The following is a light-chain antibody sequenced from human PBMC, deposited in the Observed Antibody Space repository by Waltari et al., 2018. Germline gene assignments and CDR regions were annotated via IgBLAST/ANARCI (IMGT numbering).Light chain of an antibody. CDR3: SSCSSSSTLL. V-gene: IGLV2-14*03. J-gene: IGLJ2*01. CDR2: DVT. CDR1: SRDVGGYNY. Sequence: QSALTQPASVSGSPGQSITISCTGTSRDVGGYNYVSWHQQHPGKAPTLMIYDVTKRPSGVSTRFSGSKSGNTASLTISGLQAEDEADYYCSSCSSSSTLLFGGGTKLTVL.